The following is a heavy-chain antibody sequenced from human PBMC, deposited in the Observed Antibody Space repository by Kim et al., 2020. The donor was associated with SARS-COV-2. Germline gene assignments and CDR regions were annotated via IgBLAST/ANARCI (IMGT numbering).Heavy chain of an antibody. CDR1: GYTFTSYG. CDR2: ISAYNGNT. V-gene: IGHV1-18*04. Sequence: ASVKVSCKASGYTFTSYGISWVRQAPGQGLEWMGWISAYNGNTNYAQKLQGRVTMTTDTSTSTAYMELRSLRSDDTAVYYCASLWFGELENDAFDIWGQGTMVTVSS. CDR3: ASLWFGELENDAFDI. J-gene: IGHJ3*02. D-gene: IGHD3-10*01.